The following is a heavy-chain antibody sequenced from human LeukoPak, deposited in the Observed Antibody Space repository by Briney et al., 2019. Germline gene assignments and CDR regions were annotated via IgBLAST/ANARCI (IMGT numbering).Heavy chain of an antibody. J-gene: IGHJ4*02. D-gene: IGHD4-17*01. Sequence: PSETLSLTCAVYGGSFSSYYWSWIRQPPGKGLEWIGYIYYSGSTNYNPSLKSRVTISVDTSKNQFSLKLSSVTAADTAVYYCASLHVGDYGDYSYFDYWGQGTLVTVSS. CDR3: ASLHVGDYGDYSYFDY. CDR2: IYYSGST. CDR1: GGSFSSYY. V-gene: IGHV4-59*01.